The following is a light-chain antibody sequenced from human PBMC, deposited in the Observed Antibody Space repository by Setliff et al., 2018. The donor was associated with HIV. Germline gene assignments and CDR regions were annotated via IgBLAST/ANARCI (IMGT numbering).Light chain of an antibody. V-gene: IGKV4-1*01. Sequence: DIVMTQSPDSLAVSLGERATINCRSSQSLLSSSDNKNYLAWHQQKPGQPPKPLFFWASARESGVPDRFSGSGSGTDFTLTISSLEAEDVAVYYCQQFYGAPVTFGGGTKVDIK. J-gene: IGKJ4*01. CDR3: QQFYGAPVT. CDR1: QSLLSSSDNKNY. CDR2: WAS.